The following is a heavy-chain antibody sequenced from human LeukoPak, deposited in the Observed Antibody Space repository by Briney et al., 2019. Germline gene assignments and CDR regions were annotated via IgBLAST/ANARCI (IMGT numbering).Heavy chain of an antibody. D-gene: IGHD2-21*02. Sequence: GESLKISCEGSGYSFSNYWIGWVRQMPGRGLEWMGIIYPGDYETRYSPSFQGLVTISVDRSISTAYLQWSSLKASDTAMYYCAIPPGYCGNDCSFDHWGQGTLVTVSS. J-gene: IGHJ4*02. CDR3: AIPPGYCGNDCSFDH. V-gene: IGHV5-51*01. CDR1: GYSFSNYW. CDR2: IYPGDYET.